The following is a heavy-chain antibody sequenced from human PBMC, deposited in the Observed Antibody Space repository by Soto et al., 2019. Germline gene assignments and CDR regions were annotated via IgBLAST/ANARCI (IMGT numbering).Heavy chain of an antibody. Sequence: SLRLSCAASGFTFSSYAMHWVRQAPGKGLEWVAVISYDGSNKYYADSVKGRFTISRDNSKNTLYLQMNSLRAEDTAVYYCAKDGTGPFDYWGQGTLVTVSS. V-gene: IGHV3-30-3*01. D-gene: IGHD6-13*01. CDR2: ISYDGSNK. J-gene: IGHJ4*02. CDR1: GFTFSSYA. CDR3: AKDGTGPFDY.